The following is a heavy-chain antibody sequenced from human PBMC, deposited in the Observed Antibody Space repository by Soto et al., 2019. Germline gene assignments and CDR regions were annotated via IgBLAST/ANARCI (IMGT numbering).Heavy chain of an antibody. CDR1: GFTFSRYE. CDR3: ARDPAIYSGNFDYGLDV. V-gene: IGHV3-48*03. Sequence: PGGSLRLSCAVSGFTFSRYEMNWVRQAPGKGLEWVSYIGTSGKTIYYADSVRGRFTISRDNAKNSLYLQMNSLRAEDTAVYYCARDPAIYSGNFDYGLDVWGQGTTVTV. CDR2: IGTSGKTI. J-gene: IGHJ6*02. D-gene: IGHD4-4*01.